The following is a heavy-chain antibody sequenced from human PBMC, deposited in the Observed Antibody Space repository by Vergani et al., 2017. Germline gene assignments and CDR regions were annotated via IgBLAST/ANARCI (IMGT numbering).Heavy chain of an antibody. CDR1: GGSISSGGYS. J-gene: IGHJ4*02. D-gene: IGHD2-15*01. V-gene: IGHV4-61*02. CDR3: ARDRCSGGSCLFDY. CDR2: IYTSGST. Sequence: QLQLQESGSGLVKPSQTLSLTCAVSGGSISSGGYSWSWIRQPAGKGLEWIGRIYTSGSTNYNPSLKSRVTMSVDTSKNQFSLKLSSVTAADTAVYYCARDRCSGGSCLFDYWGQGTLVTVSS.